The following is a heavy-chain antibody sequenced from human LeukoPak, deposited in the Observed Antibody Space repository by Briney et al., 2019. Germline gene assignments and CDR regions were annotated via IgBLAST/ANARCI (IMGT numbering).Heavy chain of an antibody. Sequence: VGSLRLSCAASGFTFSSYGMHWVRQAPGKGLEWVAVISYDGSNKYYADSVKGRFTISRDNSKNTLYLQMNSLRAEDTAVYYCAKGIHSGYDLDYWGQGTLVTVSS. CDR1: GFTFSSYG. D-gene: IGHD5-12*01. J-gene: IGHJ4*02. CDR2: ISYDGSNK. V-gene: IGHV3-30*18. CDR3: AKGIHSGYDLDY.